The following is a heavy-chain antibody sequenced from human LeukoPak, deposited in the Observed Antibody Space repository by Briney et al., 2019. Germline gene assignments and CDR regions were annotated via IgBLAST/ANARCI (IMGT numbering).Heavy chain of an antibody. CDR2: IKQDGSEK. Sequence: RTGGSLRLSCAASGFTFSSYWMSWVRQAPGKGLEWVANIKQDGSEKYYVDSVKGRFTISRDNAKNSLYLQMNSLGAEDTAVYYCARGQPRQGFWSGYYYMDVWGKGTTVTVSS. CDR1: GFTFSSYW. D-gene: IGHD3-3*01. CDR3: ARGQPRQGFWSGYYYMDV. J-gene: IGHJ6*03. V-gene: IGHV3-7*01.